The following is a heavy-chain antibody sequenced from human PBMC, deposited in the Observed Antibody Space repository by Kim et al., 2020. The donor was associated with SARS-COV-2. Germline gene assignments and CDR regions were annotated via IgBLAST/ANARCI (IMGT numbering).Heavy chain of an antibody. D-gene: IGHD3-10*01. Sequence: YDAGSVKGRFTLSRNNANNSLYLQMNSPRDEDTAAYYCARGAYGRGFSNYWGQGTLVTVSS. CDR3: ARGAYGRGFSNY. J-gene: IGHJ4*02. V-gene: IGHV3-48*02.